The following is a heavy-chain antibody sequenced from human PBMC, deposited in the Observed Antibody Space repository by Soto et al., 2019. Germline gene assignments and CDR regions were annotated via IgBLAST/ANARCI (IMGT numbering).Heavy chain of an antibody. D-gene: IGHD3-16*01. Sequence: VQLVQSAPEVKKPGESLKISCETSGYNVNNYCFGWVRQMPGTGLELMGITYPGDSDTRYRPSFHGQVTISVDRSIGTAFLKWISLKASDTAIYYCARCRIDWVWGSSNVFDYWGQGALVTVPS. V-gene: IGHV5-51*01. CDR1: GYNVNNYC. CDR3: ARCRIDWVWGSSNVFDY. J-gene: IGHJ4*02. CDR2: TYPGDSDT.